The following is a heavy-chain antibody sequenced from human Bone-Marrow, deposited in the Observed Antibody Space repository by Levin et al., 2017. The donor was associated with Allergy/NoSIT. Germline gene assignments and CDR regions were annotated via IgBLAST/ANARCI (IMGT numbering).Heavy chain of an antibody. D-gene: IGHD5-24*01. Sequence: GGSLRLSCAASGFIVSGIDMSWVRQAPGQGLEWVASIYSGSDTYYADSVKGRFTVSGDNSKNTFYLQINSPRAEATAVYFVARVVSGYNDLDTGPHQYYYMDVWGKGTTVTVSS. J-gene: IGHJ6*03. CDR1: GFIVSGID. CDR3: ARVVSGYNDLDTGPHQYYYMDV. CDR2: IYSGSDT. V-gene: IGHV3-53*01.